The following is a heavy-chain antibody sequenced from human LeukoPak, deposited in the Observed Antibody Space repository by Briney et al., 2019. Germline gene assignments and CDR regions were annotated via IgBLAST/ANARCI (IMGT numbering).Heavy chain of an antibody. CDR2: ISSSSSYI. CDR1: GFTFSSYS. V-gene: IGHV3-21*01. J-gene: IGHJ4*02. Sequence: GRSLRLSCAASGFTFSSYSMNWVRQAPGKGLEWVSSISSSSSYIYYADSLKGRFTISRDNAKNSLYLQMNSPSAEDTAVYYCANIAVAGKGPIDYWGQGTLVTVSS. CDR3: ANIAVAGKGPIDY. D-gene: IGHD6-19*01.